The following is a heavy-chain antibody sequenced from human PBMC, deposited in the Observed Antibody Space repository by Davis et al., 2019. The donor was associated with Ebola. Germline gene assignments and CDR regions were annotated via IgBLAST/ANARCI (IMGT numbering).Heavy chain of an antibody. D-gene: IGHD3-3*01. CDR3: ARDPARFLEWLGYGMDV. Sequence: AASVKVSCKASGYTFTSYAMHWVRQAPGQRLEWMGWINAGNGNTKYSQKFQGRVTITRDTSASTAYMELSSLRSEDTAVYYCARDPARFLEWLGYGMDVWGQGTTATVSS. CDR2: INAGNGNT. V-gene: IGHV1-3*01. J-gene: IGHJ6*02. CDR1: GYTFTSYA.